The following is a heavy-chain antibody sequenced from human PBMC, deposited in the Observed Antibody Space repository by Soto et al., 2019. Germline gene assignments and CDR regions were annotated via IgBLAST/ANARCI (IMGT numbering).Heavy chain of an antibody. V-gene: IGHV3-30*18. CDR3: AKAVSGIAEAGTIVDY. D-gene: IGHD6-13*01. CDR2: ISYDGSNK. J-gene: IGHJ4*02. Sequence: GGSLRLSCAASGFTFSSYGMHWVRQAPGKGLEWVAVISYDGSNKYYADSVKGRFTISRDNSKNTLYLQMNSLRAEDTAVYYCAKAVSGIAEAGTIVDYWGQGTLVTVSS. CDR1: GFTFSSYG.